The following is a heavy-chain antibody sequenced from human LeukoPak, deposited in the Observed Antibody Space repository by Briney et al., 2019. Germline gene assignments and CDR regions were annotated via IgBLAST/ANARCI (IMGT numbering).Heavy chain of an antibody. Sequence: ASVKVSCKASGYTFTSYGIRWGRPAPRQGLEWVGWISAYNGNTNYAQKLQGRVTMTTDTSTSTAYMELRSLRSDDTAVYYCARGLVLQWLVGYYFDYWGQGTLVTVSS. V-gene: IGHV1-18*01. CDR2: ISAYNGNT. D-gene: IGHD6-19*01. CDR1: GYTFTSYG. CDR3: ARGLVLQWLVGYYFDY. J-gene: IGHJ4*02.